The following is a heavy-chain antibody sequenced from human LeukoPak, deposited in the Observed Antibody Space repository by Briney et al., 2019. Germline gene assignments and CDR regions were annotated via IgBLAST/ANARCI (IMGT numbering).Heavy chain of an antibody. D-gene: IGHD2-15*01. CDR3: AREIPGRIAADC. J-gene: IGHJ4*02. Sequence: PGGSLRLSCAASGSTSSDKRMTWVGQAQGRGLEWISYIGGRGDGISYADSVKGRFTISRDNAKNSLFLQMNRLRGEDTAIYFCAREIPGRIAADCWGQGTLVTVSS. CDR1: GSTSSDKR. CDR2: IGGRGDGI. V-gene: IGHV3-48*01.